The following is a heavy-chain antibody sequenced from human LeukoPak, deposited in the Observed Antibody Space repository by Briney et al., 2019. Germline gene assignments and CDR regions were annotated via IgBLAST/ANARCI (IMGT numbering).Heavy chain of an antibody. CDR2: IKTKDDGGEI. CDR3: AHMKGRSGSTFDI. J-gene: IGHJ3*02. V-gene: IGHV3-15*01. CDR1: GFTSSNAW. D-gene: IGHD3-10*01. Sequence: GGSLRLSCTASGFTSSNAWMTWVRQAPGKGLEWVGRIKTKDDGGEIDYAAPVEGRFTISRDNAQNSLFLQMNSLGADDTAIYYCAHMKGRSGSTFDIWGQGTMVTVSS.